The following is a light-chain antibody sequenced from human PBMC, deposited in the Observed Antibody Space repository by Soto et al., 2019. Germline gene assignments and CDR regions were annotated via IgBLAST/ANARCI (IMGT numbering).Light chain of an antibody. J-gene: IGLJ3*02. Sequence: QSALTQPASVSGSPGQSITISCTGSSSDVGIYNFVSWYQQHPGKTPTLMIYEVSKRPSGVSNRFSGSKSGNTSSLTISGLQAEDEADYYCSYGGSNLYVMFGGGTQLTVL. V-gene: IGLV2-23*02. CDR1: SSDVGIYNF. CDR3: CSYGGSNLYVM. CDR2: EVS.